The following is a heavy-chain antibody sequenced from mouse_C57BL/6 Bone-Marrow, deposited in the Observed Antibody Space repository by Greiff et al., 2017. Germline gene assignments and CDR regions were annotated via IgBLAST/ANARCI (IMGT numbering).Heavy chain of an antibody. CDR1: GFTFSSYA. D-gene: IGHD1-1*01. CDR3: ARVLFQGFDY. V-gene: IGHV5-4*03. J-gene: IGHJ2*01. Sequence: DVKVEESGGGLVKPGGSLKLSCAASGFTFSSYAMSWVRQTPEKRLEWVATISDGGSYTYYPDNVKGRFTISRDNAKNNLYLQMSHLKSEDTAMYYCARVLFQGFDYWGQGTTLTVSS. CDR2: ISDGGSYT.